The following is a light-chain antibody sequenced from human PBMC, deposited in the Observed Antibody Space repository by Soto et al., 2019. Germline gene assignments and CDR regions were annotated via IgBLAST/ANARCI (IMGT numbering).Light chain of an antibody. V-gene: IGKV3-20*01. CDR3: QQYGSSPLT. CDR2: GAS. Sequence: EIVLTQSPGTLSLSPGARATLSCRASQRVSSSYLAWYQQKPGQAPRLLIYGASYRATGIPDRFSASASGPDFTLTITRLEPDDFAVYYCQQYGSSPLTFGGGTKVEIK. J-gene: IGKJ4*01. CDR1: QRVSSSY.